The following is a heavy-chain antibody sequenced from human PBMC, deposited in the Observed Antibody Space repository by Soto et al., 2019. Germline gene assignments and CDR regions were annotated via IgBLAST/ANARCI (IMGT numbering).Heavy chain of an antibody. Sequence: GASVKVSCKVSGYTFTGYYMHWVRQAPGKGLEWMGWINPNSGGTNYAQKFQGRVTMTRDTSTSTAYMELSRLRSDDTAVYYCARDLTIVRGSFDYWGQGTLVTVSS. D-gene: IGHD3-10*01. CDR1: GYTFTGYY. J-gene: IGHJ4*02. CDR2: INPNSGGT. V-gene: IGHV1-2*02. CDR3: ARDLTIVRGSFDY.